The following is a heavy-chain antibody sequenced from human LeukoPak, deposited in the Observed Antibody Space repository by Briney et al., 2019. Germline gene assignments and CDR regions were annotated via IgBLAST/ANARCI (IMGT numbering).Heavy chain of an antibody. J-gene: IGHJ4*02. V-gene: IGHV3-23*01. CDR3: AKDLDGAGALTSYFQS. CDR1: GFSFNNFA. Sequence: GGSLRLSCVASGFSFNNFAMSWVRQAPGKGLEWVSGVNRGGDTYYADSVRCRFTISRDNSKNTVYLEMNSLTAGDTAVYHCAKDLDGAGALTSYFQSWGQGTLVTVSS. D-gene: IGHD2/OR15-2a*01. CDR2: VNRGGDT.